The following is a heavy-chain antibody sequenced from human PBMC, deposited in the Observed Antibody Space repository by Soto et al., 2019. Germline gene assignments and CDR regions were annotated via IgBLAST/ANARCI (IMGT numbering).Heavy chain of an antibody. D-gene: IGHD3-22*01. CDR3: ARDYYENSGYYQYFDY. CDR2: ISSSSSTI. J-gene: IGHJ4*02. CDR1: AFTCSSYS. V-gene: IGHV3-48*02. Sequence: EVQLVESGGGLVQHWGSLRLSCAASAFTCSSYSMNWVRQAPGKGLEWVSYISSSSSTIYYADSVKGRFTISRDNAKNPLYLQMNSLRDEDTAVYYCARDYYENSGYYQYFDYWGQGTLVTVSS.